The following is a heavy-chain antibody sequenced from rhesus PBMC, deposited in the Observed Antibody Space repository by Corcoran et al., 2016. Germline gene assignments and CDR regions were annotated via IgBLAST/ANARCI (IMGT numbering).Heavy chain of an antibody. V-gene: IGHV1-180*01. CDR2: IAPYNGNK. CDR3: TRDRGSGWSYFDY. CDR1: GYTFTSYY. Sequence: QVQLVQSGAEIKQPGASVKLSCKASGYTFTSYYMHWVRQAPGQGREWIGQIAPYNGNKGCAQIFQGIVTITTDTTTSTGYMELSSLRSEDTAVYYCTRDRGSGWSYFDYWGQGVLVTVSS. J-gene: IGHJ4*01. D-gene: IGHD6S26*01.